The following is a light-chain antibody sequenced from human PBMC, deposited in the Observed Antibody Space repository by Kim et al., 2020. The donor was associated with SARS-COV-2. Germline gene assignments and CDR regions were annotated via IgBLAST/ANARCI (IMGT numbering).Light chain of an antibody. J-gene: IGLJ2*01. CDR1: NWGGRY. CDR3: QAWDNNAAI. V-gene: IGLV3-1*01. CDR2: QDI. Sequence: SVSPGQTATIPGSGDNWGGRYVSWYQQRPGQTPVLVMYQDIERPSGIPDRFSGSNSGNTATLTISGTQAMDEADYYCQAWDNNAAIFGGGTQLTVL.